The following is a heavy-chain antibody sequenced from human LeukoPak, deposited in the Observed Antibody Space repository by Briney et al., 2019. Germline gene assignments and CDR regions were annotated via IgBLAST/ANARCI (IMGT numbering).Heavy chain of an antibody. CDR2: INPNSGGT. Sequence: ASVKVSCKASGYTFTGYYMHWVRQAPGQGLEWTGWINPNSGGTNYAQKFQGRVTMTRDTSISTAYMELSRLRSDDTAVYYCARANRREYQLLFGYWGQGTLVTVSS. CDR3: ARANRREYQLLFGY. J-gene: IGHJ4*02. V-gene: IGHV1-2*02. CDR1: GYTFTGYY. D-gene: IGHD2-2*01.